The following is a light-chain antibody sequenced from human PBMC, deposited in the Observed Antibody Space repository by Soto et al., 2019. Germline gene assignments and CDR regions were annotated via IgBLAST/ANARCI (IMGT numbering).Light chain of an antibody. CDR1: QSVSSY. Sequence: EIVLTQSPATLSLSPGERATLSCRASQSVSSYLAWYQQKPGQTPRLLIYDASNRATGIPARFRGSGSGTDFNLTISSLEPEDFAVYYCQQRSSWPRTFGQGTKLEIK. CDR3: QQRSSWPRT. CDR2: DAS. J-gene: IGKJ2*01. V-gene: IGKV3-11*01.